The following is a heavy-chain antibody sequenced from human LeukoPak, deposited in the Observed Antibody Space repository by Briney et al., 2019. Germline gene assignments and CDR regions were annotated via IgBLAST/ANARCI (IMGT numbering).Heavy chain of an antibody. CDR1: GYSLNSSNW. D-gene: IGHD3-3*01. Sequence: PPHTLSLTCAVSGYSLNSSNWWGWTGPPPGKGLDWIGYIYYSGSTDYNQSFKSRVTISVDTSKNQFSLKLSSVTAVDTAVYYCARNSLDYDFAMDVWGQGTTVTVSS. J-gene: IGHJ6*02. CDR3: ARNSLDYDFAMDV. V-gene: IGHV4-28*01. CDR2: IYYSGST.